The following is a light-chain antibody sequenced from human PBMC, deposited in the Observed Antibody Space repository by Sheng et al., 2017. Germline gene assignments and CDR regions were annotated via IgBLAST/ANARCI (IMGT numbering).Light chain of an antibody. Sequence: DIQMTQSPSSLSASVGDRVTITCRASQYISNNLNWYQQKPGKAPNLLICAASSLHSGVPSRFSGDESGTDFTLTISSLQPEDFATYYCQQSYNTPWTFGQGTKVEIK. CDR2: AAS. CDR1: QYISNN. CDR3: QQSYNTPWT. J-gene: IGKJ1*01. V-gene: IGKV1-39*01.